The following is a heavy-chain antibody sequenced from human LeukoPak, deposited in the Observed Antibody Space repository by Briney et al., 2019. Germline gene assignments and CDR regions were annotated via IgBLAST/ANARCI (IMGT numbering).Heavy chain of an antibody. CDR3: ARGYNWNYFDY. D-gene: IGHD1-20*01. CDR1: GYTFTSYG. CDR2: INPNSGAA. J-gene: IGHJ4*02. Sequence: ASVKVSCKASGYTFTSYGISWVRQAPGQGLEWMGWINPNSGAADYAQKFRGRVTMTGDTSINTAYMDLSRLRFDDTAVYYCARGYNWNYFDYWGQGTLVTVSS. V-gene: IGHV1-2*02.